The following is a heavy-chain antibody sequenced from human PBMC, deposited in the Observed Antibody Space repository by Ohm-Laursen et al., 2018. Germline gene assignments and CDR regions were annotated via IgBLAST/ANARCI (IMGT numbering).Heavy chain of an antibody. Sequence: GSLRLSCSASGFTFSSYSMNWVRQAPGKGLEWVSVIYSGGSTYYADSVKGRFTISRDNSKNTLYLQMNSLRAEDTAVYYCARDWQTDAFDIWGQGTMVTVSS. CDR3: ARDWQTDAFDI. CDR1: GFTFSSYS. J-gene: IGHJ3*02. CDR2: IYSGGST. V-gene: IGHV3-66*01.